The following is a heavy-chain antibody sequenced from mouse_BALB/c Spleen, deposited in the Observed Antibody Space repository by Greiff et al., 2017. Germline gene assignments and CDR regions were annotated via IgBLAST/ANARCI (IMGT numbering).Heavy chain of an antibody. Sequence: EVQLQESGGGLVQPGGSRKLSCAASGFTFSSFGMHWVRQAPEKGLEWVAYISSGSSTIYYADTVKGRFTISRDNPKNTLFLQMTSLRSEDTSMYYCARGHYYGPHYYAMDYWGQGTSVTVSS. J-gene: IGHJ4*01. CDR3: ARGHYYGPHYYAMDY. D-gene: IGHD1-2*01. CDR2: ISSGSSTI. V-gene: IGHV5-17*02. CDR1: GFTFSSFG.